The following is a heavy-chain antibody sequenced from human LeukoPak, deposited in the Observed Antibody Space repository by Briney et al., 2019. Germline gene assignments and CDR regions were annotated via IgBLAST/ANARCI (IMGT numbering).Heavy chain of an antibody. CDR3: ARQTFYYGSGSYYPFDY. J-gene: IGHJ4*02. Sequence: GESLKISCKGSGYSFTSYWIGWVRQMPGKGLEWMGIIYPGDSNTRYSPSFQGQVTISADKSISTAYLQWSGLKASDTAIYYCARQTFYYGSGSYYPFDYWGQGTQVTVSS. V-gene: IGHV5-51*01. CDR2: IYPGDSNT. D-gene: IGHD3-10*01. CDR1: GYSFTSYW.